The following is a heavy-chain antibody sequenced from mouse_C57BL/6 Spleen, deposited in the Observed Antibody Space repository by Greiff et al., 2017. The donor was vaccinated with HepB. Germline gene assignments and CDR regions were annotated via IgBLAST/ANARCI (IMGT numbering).Heavy chain of an antibody. D-gene: IGHD1-1*01. Sequence: EVNVVESGGGLVKPGGSLKLSCAASGFTFSSYAMSWVRQTPEKRLEWVATISDGGSYTYYPDNVKGRFTISRDNAKNNLYLQMSHLKSEDTAMYYCARGGYYSSGYFDVWGTGTTVTVSS. CDR1: GFTFSSYA. CDR2: ISDGGSYT. V-gene: IGHV5-4*03. J-gene: IGHJ1*03. CDR3: ARGGYYSSGYFDV.